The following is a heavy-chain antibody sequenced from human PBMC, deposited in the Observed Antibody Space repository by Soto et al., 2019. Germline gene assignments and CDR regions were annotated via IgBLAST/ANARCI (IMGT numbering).Heavy chain of an antibody. CDR1: GYSFTTYH. CDR3: ARDGVGSTLAY. D-gene: IGHD1-26*01. V-gene: IGHV1-46*01. Sequence: QVRLVQSGADVEKPGASVKVSCKASGYSFTTYHMHWVRQAPGQGLEWMGMISPGGGSTTYERKFQGRVTMTTDTSTSTVYMELSSLRSEDTAVYYCARDGVGSTLAYWGQGTLVTVSS. CDR2: ISPGGGST. J-gene: IGHJ4*02.